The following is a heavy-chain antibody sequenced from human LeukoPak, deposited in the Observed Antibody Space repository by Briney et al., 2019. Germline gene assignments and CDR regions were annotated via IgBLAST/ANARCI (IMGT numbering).Heavy chain of an antibody. V-gene: IGHV4-39*01. Sequence: SSETLSLTCTVSGGSISSSSYYWGWIRQPPGKGLEWIGSIYYSGSTYYNPSLKSRVTISVDTSKNQFSLKLSSVTAADTAVYYCARPSAYYGSGRGRYYFDYWGQGTLVTVSS. J-gene: IGHJ4*02. CDR1: GGSISSSSYY. D-gene: IGHD3-10*01. CDR2: IYYSGST. CDR3: ARPSAYYGSGRGRYYFDY.